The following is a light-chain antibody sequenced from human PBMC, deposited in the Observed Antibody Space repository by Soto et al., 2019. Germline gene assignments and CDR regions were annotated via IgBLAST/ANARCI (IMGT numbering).Light chain of an antibody. J-gene: IGKJ4*01. Sequence: DIVLTQSPDSLAVSLDELATINCKSSQRVLYSSNSKNYLAWYQQKPGQPPKLLIYWEYTRESGVPNPYTGSRSSTDFTPTISSLQAEDAPLYSCLHYYRNGLSFGGGIKVQIK. CDR3: LHYYRNGLS. V-gene: IGKV4-1*01. CDR1: QRVLYSSNSKNY. CDR2: WEY.